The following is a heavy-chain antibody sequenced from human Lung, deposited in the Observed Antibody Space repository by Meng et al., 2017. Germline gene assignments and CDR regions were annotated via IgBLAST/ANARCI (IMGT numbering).Heavy chain of an antibody. CDR2: IHHSGSA. D-gene: IGHD2-21*01. CDR1: GGSMSSGNYY. CDR3: ASFDHIPRRNYFDY. J-gene: IGHJ4*02. Sequence: QVQLQESGPGLVEPSQTLSLTCTVSGGSMSSGNYYWSWIRQPPGKGLEWIGYIHHSGSAYYNPSLKSRVSISVDTSKHQFSLNLNSMTAADTAVYYCASFDHIPRRNYFDYWGQGTLVTVSS. V-gene: IGHV4-30-4*01.